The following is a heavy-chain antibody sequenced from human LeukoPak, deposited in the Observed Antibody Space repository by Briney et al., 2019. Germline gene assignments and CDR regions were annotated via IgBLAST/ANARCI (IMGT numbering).Heavy chain of an antibody. Sequence: PSETLSLTCAVSGYSISSGYYWGWIRQSPEKGLEWIGSIYHSGTTYYNPSLKSRVTISIDTSKNQFSLNLNSATAADTAVYCCAWKYYYDSSGYFYVDQWGQGILVTVSS. CDR3: AWKYYYDSSGYFYVDQ. J-gene: IGHJ4*02. D-gene: IGHD3-22*01. CDR2: IYHSGTT. CDR1: GYSISSGYY. V-gene: IGHV4-38-2*01.